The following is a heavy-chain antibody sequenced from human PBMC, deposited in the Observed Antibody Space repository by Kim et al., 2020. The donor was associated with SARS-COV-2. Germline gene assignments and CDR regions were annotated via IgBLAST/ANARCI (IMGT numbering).Heavy chain of an antibody. CDR1: GYSFTSYW. D-gene: IGHD6-13*01. CDR2: IYPGDSDT. Sequence: GESLKISCKGSGYSFTSYWIGWVRQMPGKGLEWMGIIYPGDSDTRYSPSFQGQVTISADKSISTAYLQWSSLKASDTAMYYCARHGVFPRNGVDSSSWYRRRYYYYGMDVWGQGTTVTVSS. J-gene: IGHJ6*02. V-gene: IGHV5-51*01. CDR3: ARHGVFPRNGVDSSSWYRRRYYYYGMDV.